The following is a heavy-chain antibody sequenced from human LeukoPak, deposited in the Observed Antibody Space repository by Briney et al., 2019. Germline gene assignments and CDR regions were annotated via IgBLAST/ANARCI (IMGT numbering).Heavy chain of an antibody. Sequence: SKTLSLTCGISGDSVSSSSATWNWFRQSPSRGLEWLGRTYYKSKWYNDYAVSVKSRITISPDTSRNQFSLQLSSVTPDDTAVYYCARDPSGGFRWYFDLWGRGTLVTVSS. V-gene: IGHV6-1*01. CDR2: TYYKSKWYN. CDR1: GDSVSSSSAT. D-gene: IGHD2-15*01. CDR3: ARDPSGGFRWYFDL. J-gene: IGHJ2*01.